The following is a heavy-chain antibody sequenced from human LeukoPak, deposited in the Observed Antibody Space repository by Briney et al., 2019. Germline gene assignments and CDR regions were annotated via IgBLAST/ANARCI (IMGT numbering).Heavy chain of an antibody. D-gene: IGHD3-10*01. J-gene: IGHJ5*02. CDR1: GYTLTELS. Sequence: ASVKVSCKVSGYTLTELSMHWVRQAPGKGLEWMGGFDPEDGVTIYAQKFQGRVTMTEDTSTDTAYMELSSLRSEDTAVYYCATDLMVRGVKNWFDPWGQGTLVTVSS. V-gene: IGHV1-24*01. CDR3: ATDLMVRGVKNWFDP. CDR2: FDPEDGVT.